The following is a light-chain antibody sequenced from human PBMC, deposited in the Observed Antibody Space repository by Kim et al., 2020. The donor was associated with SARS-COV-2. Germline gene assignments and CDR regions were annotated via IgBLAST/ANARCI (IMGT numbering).Light chain of an antibody. CDR2: GAS. Sequence: IVMTQSPATLSVSPGEGVTLSCRADQCVSNNLAWYQQQPGQAPRLLIHGASTRAAGIPARFSGSGSGTEFTLTISSLQSEDSAVYYCQQYNDWPLITFGGGTKVDIK. CDR3: QQYNDWPLIT. CDR1: QCVSNN. V-gene: IGKV3-15*01. J-gene: IGKJ4*01.